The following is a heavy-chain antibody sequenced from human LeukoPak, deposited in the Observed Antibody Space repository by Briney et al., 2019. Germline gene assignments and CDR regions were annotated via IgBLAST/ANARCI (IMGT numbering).Heavy chain of an antibody. CDR3: ARGRGEGYTYGRYYFDY. Sequence: GASVTVSCKASGYTFTGYYMHWVRQAPGQGLEWMGWINPNSGGTDYAQKFQGRVTMTRDTSISTAYMELSRLRSDDRAVYYCARGRGEGYTYGRYYFDYWGQGTLVTVSS. CDR1: GYTFTGYY. V-gene: IGHV1-2*02. CDR2: INPNSGGT. J-gene: IGHJ4*02. D-gene: IGHD5-18*01.